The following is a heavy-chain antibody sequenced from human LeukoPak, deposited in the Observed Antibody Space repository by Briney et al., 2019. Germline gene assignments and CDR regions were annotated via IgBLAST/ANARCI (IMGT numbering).Heavy chain of an antibody. J-gene: IGHJ4*02. D-gene: IGHD2-2*01. Sequence: ASVRVSCKASGYTFISYGISWVRQAPGQGLEWMGWNSTYNGNTKYAQKLQGRVTLTTDTSTRTVYMELRSLRSDDTAVYYCARARGSSSSQDYYADYWGQGTLVTVSS. CDR1: GYTFISYG. CDR2: NSTYNGNT. V-gene: IGHV1-18*04. CDR3: ARARGSSSSQDYYADY.